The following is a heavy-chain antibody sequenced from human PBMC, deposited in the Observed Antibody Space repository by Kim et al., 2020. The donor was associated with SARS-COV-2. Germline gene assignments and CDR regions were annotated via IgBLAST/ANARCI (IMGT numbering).Heavy chain of an antibody. J-gene: IGHJ6*03. D-gene: IGHD3-3*01. V-gene: IGHV4-34*01. CDR2: INHSGST. CDR3: ARVGRFLEWLLSNHYYYYMEV. Sequence: SETLSLTCAVYGGSFSGYYWSWIRQPPGKGLEWIGEINHSGSTNYNPSLKSRVTISVDTSKNQFSLKLSSVTAADTAVYYCARVGRFLEWLLSNHYYYYMEVGGKGTTVTVSS. CDR1: GGSFSGYY.